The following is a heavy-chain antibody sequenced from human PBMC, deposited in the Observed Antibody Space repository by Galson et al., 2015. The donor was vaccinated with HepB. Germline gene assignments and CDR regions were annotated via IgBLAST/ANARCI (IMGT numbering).Heavy chain of an antibody. D-gene: IGHD2-21*02. J-gene: IGHJ3*02. V-gene: IGHV3-49*03. CDR3: TRVFLGCGGDCYPYHDAFDI. CDR1: GFTFGDYA. Sequence: SLRLSCAASGFTFGDYAMSWFRQAPGKGLEWVGFIRSKAYGGTTEYAASVKGRFTISRDDSKSIAYLQMNSLKTEDTAVYYCTRVFLGCGGDCYPYHDAFDIWGQGTMVTVSS. CDR2: IRSKAYGGTT.